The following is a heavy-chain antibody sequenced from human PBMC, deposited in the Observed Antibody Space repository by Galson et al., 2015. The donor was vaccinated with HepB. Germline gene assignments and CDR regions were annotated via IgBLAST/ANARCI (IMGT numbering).Heavy chain of an antibody. D-gene: IGHD6-13*01. CDR2: ISSSSSTI. CDR1: GFTFSSYS. Sequence: SLRLSCAASGFTFSSYSMNWVRQAPGKGLEWVSYISSSSSTIYYADSVKGRFTISRDNAKNSLYLQMNSLRAEDTAVYYCARDPIAAAGKGTTDYWGQGTLVTVSS. V-gene: IGHV3-48*01. CDR3: ARDPIAAAGKGTTDY. J-gene: IGHJ4*02.